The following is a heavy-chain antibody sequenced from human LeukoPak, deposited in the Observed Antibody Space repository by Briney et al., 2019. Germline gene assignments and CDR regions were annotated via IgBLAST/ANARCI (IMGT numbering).Heavy chain of an antibody. CDR3: ATDIRAVGDSTYFAY. D-gene: IGHD1-26*01. Sequence: GGALRLSCAASGLTFSDYYMSWIRQSPGKGLEWLSYISGSGGDKNYADSVKGRFTISRDNAENSLYLQMNSLTIEDTAIYYCATDIRAVGDSTYFAYWGQGALVTVS. V-gene: IGHV3-11*01. J-gene: IGHJ4*02. CDR2: ISGSGGDK. CDR1: GLTFSDYY.